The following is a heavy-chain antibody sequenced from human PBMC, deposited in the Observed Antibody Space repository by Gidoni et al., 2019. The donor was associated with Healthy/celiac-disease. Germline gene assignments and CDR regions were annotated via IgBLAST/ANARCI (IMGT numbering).Heavy chain of an antibody. CDR3: ASIGEMATISDDERFDY. V-gene: IGHV3-53*01. CDR2: IYSGGST. D-gene: IGHD5-12*01. J-gene: IGHJ4*02. CDR1: GFPVSSNY. Sequence: EVQLVESGGGLIQPGGSLRLSCAASGFPVSSNYMSWFRQAPGKGLEWVSVIYSGGSTYYADSVKGRFTISRDKSKNTLYLQMNSLRAEDTAVYYCASIGEMATISDDERFDYWGQGTLVTVSS.